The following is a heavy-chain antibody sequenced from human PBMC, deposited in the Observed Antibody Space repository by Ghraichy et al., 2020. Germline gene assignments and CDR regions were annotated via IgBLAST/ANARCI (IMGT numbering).Heavy chain of an antibody. CDR2: IWDDGNQK. CDR1: GFTLSTYV. J-gene: IGHJ4*02. CDR3: ARERPARGTTWDWDF. D-gene: IGHD4-17*01. Sequence: GGSLRLSCAASGFTLSTYVMHWARQAPGKGPEWVARIWDDGNQKFYADSVKGRFAISRDTSKNALYLGMTSLRADDTAVYYCARERPARGTTWDWDFWGQGTLVTVSS. V-gene: IGHV3-33*01.